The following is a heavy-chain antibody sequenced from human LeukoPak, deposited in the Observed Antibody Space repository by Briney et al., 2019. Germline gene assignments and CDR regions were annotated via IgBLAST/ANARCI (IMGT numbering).Heavy chain of an antibody. J-gene: IGHJ6*02. CDR2: INLNSGGT. V-gene: IGHV1-2*02. CDR3: ARDRSTPGYYYGMDV. Sequence: GASVKVSCKASGYTFTGYYMHWMRQAPGQGLEWMGWINLNSGGTNYAQKFQGRVTMTRDTSISTVHMELRRLRSDDTAVYHCARDRSTPGYYYGMDVWGQGTTVTVSS. CDR1: GYTFTGYY. D-gene: IGHD2-2*01.